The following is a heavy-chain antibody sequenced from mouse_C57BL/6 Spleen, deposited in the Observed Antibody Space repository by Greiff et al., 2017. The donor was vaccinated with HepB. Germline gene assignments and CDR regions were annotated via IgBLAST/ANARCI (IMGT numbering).Heavy chain of an antibody. V-gene: IGHV1-69*01. CDR1: GYTFTSYW. CDR3: ARSDTTVVEGFAY. Sequence: QVQLKQSGAELVMPGASVKLSCKASGYTFTSYWMHWVKQRPGQGLEWIGEIDPSDSYTNYNQKFKGKSTLTVDKSSSTAYMQLSSLTSEDSAVYYCARSDTTVVEGFAYWGQGTLVTVSA. J-gene: IGHJ3*01. D-gene: IGHD1-1*01. CDR2: IDPSDSYT.